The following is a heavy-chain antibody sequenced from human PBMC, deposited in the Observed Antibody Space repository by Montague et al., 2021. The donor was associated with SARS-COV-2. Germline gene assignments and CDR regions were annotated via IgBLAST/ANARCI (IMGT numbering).Heavy chain of an antibody. J-gene: IGHJ4*02. Sequence: KPSLKSRVTISVDTSKNQFSLKLNSVTAADTAVYYRARELGYDSSGYYAYFDYWGQGTLVTVSS. CDR3: ARELGYDSSGYYAYFDY. D-gene: IGHD3-22*01. V-gene: IGHV4-59*01.